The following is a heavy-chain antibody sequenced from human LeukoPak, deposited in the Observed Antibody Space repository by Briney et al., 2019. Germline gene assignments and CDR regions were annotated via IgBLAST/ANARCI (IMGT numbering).Heavy chain of an antibody. J-gene: IGHJ4*02. CDR3: ARSYYDSSGYWNKDYFDY. CDR2: ISAYNGNT. Sequence: ASVKVSCKASGYTFTSYGISWVRQAPGQGLEWMGWISAYNGNTNYAQKLQGRVTMTTDTSTSTAYMELRSLRSDDTAVYYRARSYYDSSGYWNKDYFDYWGQGTLVTVSS. CDR1: GYTFTSYG. D-gene: IGHD3-22*01. V-gene: IGHV1-18*01.